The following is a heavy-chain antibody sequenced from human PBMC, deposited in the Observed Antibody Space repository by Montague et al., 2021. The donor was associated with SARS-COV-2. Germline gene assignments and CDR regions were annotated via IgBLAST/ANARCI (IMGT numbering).Heavy chain of an antibody. CDR3: ARGHLSVSMIVVVFTSASYYFDY. J-gene: IGHJ4*02. V-gene: IGHV4-34*01. Sequence: SETLSLTCGVYGGSFGDDHWSWIRQPPGKGLEWIGDIKQSGSTNXXPSLKSRVTISVDTSKNQFSLKLTSVTAADTAAYFCARGHLSVSMIVVVFTSASYYFDYWGQGAQVTVSS. CDR2: IKQSGST. D-gene: IGHD3-22*01. CDR1: GGSFGDDH.